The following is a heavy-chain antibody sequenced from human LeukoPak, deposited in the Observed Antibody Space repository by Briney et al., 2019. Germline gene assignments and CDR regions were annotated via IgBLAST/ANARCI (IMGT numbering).Heavy chain of an antibody. J-gene: IGHJ4*02. CDR1: GGSISSFY. V-gene: IGHV4-4*07. CDR2: IYSSGST. CDR3: ARDRGDYGGPDY. D-gene: IGHD4-23*01. Sequence: SETLSLTCTVSGGSISSFYWSWIRQPAGKGLEWIGRIYSSGSTNYNPSLKSRVTIPVDTSKNQFSLKVSSVTAADTAVYYCARDRGDYGGPDYWGQGTLVTVSS.